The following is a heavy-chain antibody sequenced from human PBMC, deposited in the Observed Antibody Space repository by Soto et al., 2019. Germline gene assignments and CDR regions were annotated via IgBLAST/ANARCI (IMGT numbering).Heavy chain of an antibody. V-gene: IGHV1-18*01. CDR1: GYTFTSYG. Sequence: ASVKVSCKASGYTFTSYGISWVRQAPGQGLEWMGWISAYNGNTNYAQKLQGRVTMTTDTSTSTAYMELRSLRSDDTAVYYCARDSLRRDIVVAHHDYWGQGTLVTVSS. J-gene: IGHJ4*02. D-gene: IGHD2-2*01. CDR3: ARDSLRRDIVVAHHDY. CDR2: ISAYNGNT.